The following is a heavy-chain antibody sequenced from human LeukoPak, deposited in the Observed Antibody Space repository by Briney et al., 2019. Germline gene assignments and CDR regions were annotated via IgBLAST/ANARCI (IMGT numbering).Heavy chain of an antibody. D-gene: IGHD1-26*01. CDR2: FRCSGSSL. Sequence: GGPLRLSCAASGIILSSYEMNWARQAPGKGLEGVSYFRCSGSSLYCADSVKGRFTISRDKAKNSLYLQMNSLRAEDRAVYYCARDMEPDAFDIWGQGTMVTVSS. CDR3: ARDMEPDAFDI. V-gene: IGHV3-48*03. J-gene: IGHJ3*02. CDR1: GIILSSYE.